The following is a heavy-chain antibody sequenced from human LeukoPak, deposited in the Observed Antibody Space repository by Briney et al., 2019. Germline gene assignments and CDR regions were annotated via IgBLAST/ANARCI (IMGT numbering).Heavy chain of an antibody. J-gene: IGHJ4*02. Sequence: GGSLRLSCAASGFTFSDYYMSWIRQASGKGLEWVSYISSSSTIYYADSVKGRFTISRDNAKNSLYLQMNSLRDEDTAVYYCARDVTIFGVVSTDTFDYWGQGTLVTVSS. CDR1: GFTFSDYY. D-gene: IGHD3-3*01. V-gene: IGHV3-69-1*01. CDR2: ISSSSTI. CDR3: ARDVTIFGVVSTDTFDY.